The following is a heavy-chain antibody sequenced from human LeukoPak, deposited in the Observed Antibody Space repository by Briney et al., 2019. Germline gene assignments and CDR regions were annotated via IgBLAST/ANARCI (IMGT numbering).Heavy chain of an antibody. CDR3: ARPSGYSVIN. J-gene: IGHJ4*02. D-gene: IGHD5-12*01. CDR1: GFTLSDHY. CDR2: ISNSGSII. Sequence: PGGSLRLSCAASGFTLSDHYMSWIRQAPGKGLEWASYISNSGSIIYYPDSVKGRFTISRDNAKNSLYLQMNSLRAEDTAVYFCARPSGYSVINWGQGTPVTVSS. V-gene: IGHV3-11*01.